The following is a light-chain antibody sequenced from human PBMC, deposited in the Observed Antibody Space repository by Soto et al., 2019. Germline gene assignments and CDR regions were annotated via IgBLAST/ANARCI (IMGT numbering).Light chain of an antibody. CDR3: SSYTSSSTNYV. J-gene: IGLJ1*01. CDR2: DVR. V-gene: IGLV2-14*01. Sequence: QSALTQPASVSGSPGQSITISCTGTSSDVGGYNYVSWYQQHPGKAPKLMIYDVRNRPSGVSNRFAGSKSGNTASLTIAGLQAEYEADYYCSSYTSSSTNYVFGTGTQLTVL. CDR1: SSDVGGYNY.